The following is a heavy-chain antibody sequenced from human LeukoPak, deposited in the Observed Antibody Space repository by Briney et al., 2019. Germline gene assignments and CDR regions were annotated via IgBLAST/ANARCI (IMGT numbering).Heavy chain of an antibody. D-gene: IGHD6-6*01. J-gene: IGHJ3*02. CDR3: ATYSSSSEAFDI. V-gene: IGHV3-30-3*01. CDR2: ISYDGSNK. Sequence: GGSLRLSCAASGFTFSSYAMHWVRQAPGKGLEWVAVISYDGSNKYYADSVKGRFTISRDNSKNTLYLQMNSLRAEDTAVYYCATYSSSSEAFDIWGQGTMVTVSS. CDR1: GFTFSSYA.